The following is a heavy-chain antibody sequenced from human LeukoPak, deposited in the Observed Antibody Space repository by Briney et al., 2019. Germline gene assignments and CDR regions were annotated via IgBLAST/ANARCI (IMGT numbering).Heavy chain of an antibody. CDR2: IKSDGSST. J-gene: IGHJ1*01. V-gene: IGHV3-74*01. CDR3: ARNDYLED. CDR1: GFTFSSYW. Sequence: GGSLRLSCAVSGFTFSSYWMHWVRQAPGKGLVWVSRIKSDGSSTSYADSVKGRFTIARDNAKNTLYLQMNSLRPEDTAVYYCARNDYLEDWGQGTLVTVPS.